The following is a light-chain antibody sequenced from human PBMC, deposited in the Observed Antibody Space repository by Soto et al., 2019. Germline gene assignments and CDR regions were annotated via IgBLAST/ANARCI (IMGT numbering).Light chain of an antibody. V-gene: IGKV2-28*01. CDR3: LQALQSPPT. J-gene: IGKJ5*01. Sequence: DIVMTQSPLSLPVTPGEPASISCRSSQSLLYRNGNNYLNWYLQKPGQTPQLLIYLTSYRASGVPDRICGSGSGTDFTLKISRVEAEDVGVYYCLQALQSPPTFGQGTRREIK. CDR1: QSLLYRNGNNY. CDR2: LTS.